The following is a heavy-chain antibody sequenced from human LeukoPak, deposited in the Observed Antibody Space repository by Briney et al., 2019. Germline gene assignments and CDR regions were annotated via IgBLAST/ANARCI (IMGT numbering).Heavy chain of an antibody. CDR2: IKQDGTEV. Sequence: PGGSLRLSCAASGFTFSTYWMHWVRQAPGKGLEWVANIKQDGTEVYYVDSVRGRFSISRDNAQNSLFLQMDSLRAEDTAVYYCATDPHSGWGADRGAYDRSFDFWGQGTLVTVSS. CDR1: GFTFSTYW. V-gene: IGHV3-7*04. J-gene: IGHJ4*02. D-gene: IGHD5-12*01. CDR3: ATDPHSGWGADRGAYDRSFDF.